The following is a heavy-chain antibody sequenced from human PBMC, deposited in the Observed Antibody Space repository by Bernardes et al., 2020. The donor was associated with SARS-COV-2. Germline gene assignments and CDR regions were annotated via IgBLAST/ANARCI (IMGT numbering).Heavy chain of an antibody. CDR2: ISYDGSNK. J-gene: IGHJ6*02. D-gene: IGHD3-9*01. V-gene: IGHV3-30-3*01. CDR3: ARDGAYYDILTGYYPTDYYYYYGMDV. Sequence: GGSLRLSCAASGFTFSSYAMSWVRQAPGKGLEWVAVISYDGSNKYYADSVKGRFTISRDNSKNTLYLQMNSLRAEDTAVYYCARDGAYYDILTGYYPTDYYYYYGMDVWGQGTTVTVSS. CDR1: GFTFSSYA.